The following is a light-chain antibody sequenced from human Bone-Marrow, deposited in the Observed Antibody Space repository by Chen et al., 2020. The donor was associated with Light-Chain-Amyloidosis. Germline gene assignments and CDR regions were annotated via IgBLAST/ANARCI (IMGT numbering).Light chain of an antibody. J-gene: IGKJ4*01. CDR1: QTISSNY. CDR2: GSS. V-gene: IGKV3-20*01. CDR3: QQYGTSPLT. Sequence: EIMLTQSPGTLSLSPGEGANLSCRASQTISSNYITWYQQKFGQAPRLLIYGSSSRATGIPDRFTGSGSGTDFTLTSNRLEPEDFAMYYCQQYGTSPLTFGGGTKVEIK.